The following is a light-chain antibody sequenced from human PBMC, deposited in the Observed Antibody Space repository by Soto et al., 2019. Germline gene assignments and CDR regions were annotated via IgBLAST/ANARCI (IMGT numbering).Light chain of an antibody. J-gene: IGLJ3*02. CDR1: SSNIRGNY. Sequence: QSVLTQPPSVSAAPGQKVTISCSGSSSNIRGNYVTWYQQLPGTAPKLVIYDTNKRPPGIPDRFSGSKSGTSASLGITGLQTGDDADYYCGKWDSNLDGGVFGGGTEVTV. CDR2: DTN. CDR3: GKWDSNLDGGV. V-gene: IGLV1-51*01.